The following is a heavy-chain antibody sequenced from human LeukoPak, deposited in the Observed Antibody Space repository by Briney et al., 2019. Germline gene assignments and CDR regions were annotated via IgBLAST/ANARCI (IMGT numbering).Heavy chain of an antibody. J-gene: IGHJ4*02. Sequence: SETLSLTCTVSGGSISSGSYYWSWIRQPAGKGLEWIGRIYTSGSTNYNPSLKSRVTISVGTSKNQFSLKLSSVTAADTAVYYCARGRFRGVLDYWGQGTLVTVSS. CDR2: IYTSGST. CDR1: GGSISSGSYY. CDR3: ARGRFRGVLDY. V-gene: IGHV4-61*02. D-gene: IGHD3-10*01.